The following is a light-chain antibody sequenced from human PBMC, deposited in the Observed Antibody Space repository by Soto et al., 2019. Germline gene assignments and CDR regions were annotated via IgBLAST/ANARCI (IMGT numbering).Light chain of an antibody. J-gene: IGKJ4*01. CDR1: QSVRIN. Sequence: EIVMTQSPATLSVSPGERATLSCRASQSVRINLAWYQQKPGQAPRLLIHGAYTRATGIPARISGSGAGTEFTLTINSLQSEDFAVYYCQQYNKWPMVTFGGGTKVEIK. V-gene: IGKV3-15*01. CDR2: GAY. CDR3: QQYNKWPMVT.